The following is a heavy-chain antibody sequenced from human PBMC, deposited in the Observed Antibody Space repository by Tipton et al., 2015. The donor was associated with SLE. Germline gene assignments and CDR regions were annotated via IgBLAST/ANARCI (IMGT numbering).Heavy chain of an antibody. CDR2: ISGSGGTT. Sequence: GSLRLSCPASGFSFSNYAMNWVRQAPGKGLVWVSGISGSGGTTNYADSVKGRFTISRDNSNNTLYLQMNSLRAEDSAVYYCAKGLTHFDSGGQGTLVTVSP. J-gene: IGHJ4*02. CDR1: GFSFSNYA. CDR3: AKGLTHFDS. V-gene: IGHV3-23*01. D-gene: IGHD6-19*01.